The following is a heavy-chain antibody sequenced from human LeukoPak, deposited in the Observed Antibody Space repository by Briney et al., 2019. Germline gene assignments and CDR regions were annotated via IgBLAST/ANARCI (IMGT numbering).Heavy chain of an antibody. CDR3: ARDGVIVAGLKSPYFDY. Sequence: ASVKVSCKASGYTFTSYYMHWVRQAPGQGLEWMGIINPSGGSTSYAQKFQGRVTMTRDMSTCTVYMELSSLRSEDTAVYYCARDGVIVAGLKSPYFDYWGQGTLVTVSS. D-gene: IGHD5-12*01. CDR1: GYTFTSYY. CDR2: INPSGGST. V-gene: IGHV1-46*01. J-gene: IGHJ4*02.